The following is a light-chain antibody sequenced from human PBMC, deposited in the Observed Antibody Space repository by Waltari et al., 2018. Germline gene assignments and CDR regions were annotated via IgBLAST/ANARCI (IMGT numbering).Light chain of an antibody. CDR1: QSLLYSSNDKNY. Sequence: DIVMTQSPDSLAVSLGERATINCKSSQSLLYSSNDKNYLAWYQQKPRQPPKLLISWASTRESGVPDRVSGSGSGTDFTLTITNLHAEDAAVYNCQQYYHYPPTFGQGTNLEIK. V-gene: IGKV4-1*01. J-gene: IGKJ2*01. CDR3: QQYYHYPPT. CDR2: WAS.